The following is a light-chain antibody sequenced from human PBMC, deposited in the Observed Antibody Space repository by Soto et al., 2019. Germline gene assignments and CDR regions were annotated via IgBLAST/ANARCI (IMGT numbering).Light chain of an antibody. J-gene: IGKJ1*01. CDR2: GAS. Sequence: VVSLSPGTLSLSQGERATLSCRASQSVSSSYLAWYQQKPGQAPRLLIYGASSRATGIPDRFSGSGSGTDFTLTISRLEPEDFAVYYCQQYGSSRWTFGQGTKVDI. CDR3: QQYGSSRWT. V-gene: IGKV3-20*01. CDR1: QSVSSSY.